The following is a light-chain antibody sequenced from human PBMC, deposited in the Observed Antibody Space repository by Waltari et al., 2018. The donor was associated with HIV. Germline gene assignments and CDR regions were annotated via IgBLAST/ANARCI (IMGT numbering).Light chain of an antibody. CDR2: WAS. J-gene: IGKJ4*01. CDR1: QNAYYSSNHQNY. V-gene: IGKV4-1*01. CDR3: QQTYTIPTT. Sequence: DIVMTQSPDSLAVSLGERATIKCKSSQNAYYSSNHQNYLSWYQHKPGQPPKLTSYWASSRESGVPDRFRGSGSGTEFTLTVSSLQAEDVAVYVCQQTYTIPTTFGGGTKVEIK.